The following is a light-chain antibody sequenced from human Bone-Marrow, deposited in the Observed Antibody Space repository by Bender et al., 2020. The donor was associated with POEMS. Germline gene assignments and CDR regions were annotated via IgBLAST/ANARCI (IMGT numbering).Light chain of an antibody. Sequence: QSALTQPPSASGSPGQSVTISCTGTSSDVGGYNYVSWYQHHPGKVPKLLTYDVTNRPSGVSNRFSGSNSGNTATLTISRVEAGDEADYYCQVWDYSGDLWVFGGGTKLTVL. V-gene: IGLV2-8*01. J-gene: IGLJ3*02. CDR2: DVT. CDR1: SSDVGGYNY. CDR3: QVWDYSGDLWV.